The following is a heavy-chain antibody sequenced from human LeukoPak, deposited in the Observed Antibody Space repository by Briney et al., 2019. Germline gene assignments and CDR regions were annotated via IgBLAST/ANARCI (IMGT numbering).Heavy chain of an antibody. J-gene: IGHJ5*02. CDR1: GGTFSSYA. Sequence: SVKVSCKASGGTFSSYAISWVRQAPGQGLEWMGGIIPIFGTANYAQKFQGRVTITADESTSTAYMELSSLRSEDTAVYYCARDSGSGEYWLDPWGQGTLVTVSS. CDR2: IIPIFGTA. V-gene: IGHV1-69*13. CDR3: ARDSGSGEYWLDP. D-gene: IGHD6-19*01.